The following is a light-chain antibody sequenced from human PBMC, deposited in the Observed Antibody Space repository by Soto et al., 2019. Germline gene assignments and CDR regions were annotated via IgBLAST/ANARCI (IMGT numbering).Light chain of an antibody. Sequence: EFALTQSPGTLSLSPGERATLSCRASQTVRNNYLAWYQQKPGQAPRLLIYDASSRATRIPDGFSGGGSGTDFSLTISRLEPEDFAVYYGQQFRRYALTFGGGTKVELK. V-gene: IGKV3-20*01. CDR2: DAS. CDR3: QQFRRYALT. CDR1: QTVRNNY. J-gene: IGKJ4*01.